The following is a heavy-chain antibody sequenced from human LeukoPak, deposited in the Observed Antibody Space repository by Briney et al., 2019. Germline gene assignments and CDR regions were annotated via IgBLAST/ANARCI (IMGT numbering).Heavy chain of an antibody. J-gene: IGHJ4*02. V-gene: IGHV3-23*01. D-gene: IGHD6-13*01. Sequence: GGSLRLSCAASGFTFSRFAMSWVRQAPGKGLEWVSAISDSAGTTNYADSVKGRFTISRDNAKNTLYLQMNSLRAEDTAVYYCARVGTRYSSSWSQFDYWGQGTLVTVSS. CDR3: ARVGTRYSSSWSQFDY. CDR2: ISDSAGTT. CDR1: GFTFSRFA.